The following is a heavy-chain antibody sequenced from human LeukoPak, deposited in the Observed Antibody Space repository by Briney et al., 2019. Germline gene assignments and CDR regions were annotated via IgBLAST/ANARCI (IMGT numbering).Heavy chain of an antibody. D-gene: IGHD4-17*01. CDR3: ARVGDDYGDYAPLVDY. Sequence: SETLSLTCAVSGGSISSSNWWNWVRQPPGKGLEWIGEIYHSGSTNYNPSLKSRVTISVDTSKNQFSLKLSSVTAADTAVYYCARVGDDYGDYAPLVDYWGQGTLVTVSS. CDR1: GGSISSSNW. J-gene: IGHJ4*02. CDR2: IYHSGST. V-gene: IGHV4-4*02.